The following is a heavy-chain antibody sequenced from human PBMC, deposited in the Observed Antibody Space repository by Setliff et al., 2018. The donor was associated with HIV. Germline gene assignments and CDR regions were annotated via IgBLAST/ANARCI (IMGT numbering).Heavy chain of an antibody. CDR2: ISHTGST. D-gene: IGHD2-21*01. CDR1: NGSINGYY. V-gene: IGHV4-59*01. J-gene: IGHJ4*02. CDR3: AGVHLYDATAYYSSFES. Sequence: SETLSLTCSVSNGSINGYYWTWIRQPPGKGLEWIGYISHTGSTNFNPSLKSRVSMSVDLSKNQFSLHLVSVTAADTAVYLCAGVHLYDATAYYSSFESWGPGILVTVSS.